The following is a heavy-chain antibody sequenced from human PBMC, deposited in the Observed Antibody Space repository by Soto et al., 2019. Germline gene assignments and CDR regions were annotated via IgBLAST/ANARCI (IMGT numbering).Heavy chain of an antibody. V-gene: IGHV4-59*08. CDR3: ARLAYYDFWSGYSSPYYFDY. D-gene: IGHD3-3*01. Sequence: TSETLSLTCTVSGGSISSYYWSWIRQPPGKGLEWIGYIYYSGSTNYNPSLKSRVTISVDTSKNQFSLKLSSVTAADTAVYYCARLAYYDFWSGYSSPYYFDYWGQGTLVTVSS. J-gene: IGHJ4*02. CDR2: IYYSGST. CDR1: GGSISSYY.